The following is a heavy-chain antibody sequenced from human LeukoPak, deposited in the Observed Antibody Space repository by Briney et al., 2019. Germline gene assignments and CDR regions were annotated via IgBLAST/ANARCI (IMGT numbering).Heavy chain of an antibody. CDR2: ISAKNGNT. CDR3: ARSDKSVANAFDV. D-gene: IGHD6-19*01. V-gene: IGHV1-18*04. Sequence: ASVKVSCKASHYTFDNYPISWVRQAPGQGLEWMGWISAKNGNTNYAQKVQGRITLTTDIRTNTAYMELRSLGSDDTDVYYCARSDKSVANAFDVWGQGTMVTVSS. J-gene: IGHJ3*01. CDR1: HYTFDNYP.